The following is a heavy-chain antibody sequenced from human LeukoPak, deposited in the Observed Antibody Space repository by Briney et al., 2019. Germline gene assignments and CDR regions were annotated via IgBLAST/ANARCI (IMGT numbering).Heavy chain of an antibody. CDR3: ARGSYGDPYDAFDI. V-gene: IGHV1-2*02. J-gene: IGHJ3*02. Sequence: ASVKVSCKASGYTFTGYYMHWVRQAPGQGLEWMGWINPNSGGTNYAQKFQGRVTMTRDTSISTAYMELSRLRSDDTAVYYCARGSYGDPYDAFDIWGQGTMVTVSS. CDR2: INPNSGGT. D-gene: IGHD3-16*01. CDR1: GYTFTGYY.